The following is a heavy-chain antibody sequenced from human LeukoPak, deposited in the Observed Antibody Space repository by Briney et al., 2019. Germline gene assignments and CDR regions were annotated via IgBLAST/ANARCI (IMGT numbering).Heavy chain of an antibody. D-gene: IGHD1-26*01. CDR2: VYDSGTT. J-gene: IGHJ4*02. Sequence: SETLSLTCSVSGGSISTYYGSWIRQTPGKGLEWIGYVYDSGTTNYNPSLKGRVTISSDTSKNQFSLNLRSVNAADTAIYYCARHGGSLGYFDYWGQGTLVTVSS. V-gene: IGHV4-59*08. CDR3: ARHGGSLGYFDY. CDR1: GGSISTYY.